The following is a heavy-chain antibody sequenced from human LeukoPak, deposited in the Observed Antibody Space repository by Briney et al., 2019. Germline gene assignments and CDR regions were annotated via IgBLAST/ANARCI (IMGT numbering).Heavy chain of an antibody. Sequence: GGSLRLSCAASGFTFSNAWMSWVRQAPGKGMEWVSVITGSGGSTDYADSVKGRFTISRDNAKNTLHLRMKSLRAEDTAVYYCAKKSAMGWFDPWGQGTLVTVSS. J-gene: IGHJ5*02. V-gene: IGHV3-23*01. CDR3: AKKSAMGWFDP. D-gene: IGHD2-2*01. CDR2: ITGSGGST. CDR1: GFTFSNAW.